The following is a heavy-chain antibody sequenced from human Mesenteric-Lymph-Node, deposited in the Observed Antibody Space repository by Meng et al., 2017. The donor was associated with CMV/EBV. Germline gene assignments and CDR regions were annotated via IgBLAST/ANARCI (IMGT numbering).Heavy chain of an antibody. CDR2: IYYSGNT. D-gene: IGHD2-2*01. CDR1: GGSISSSSYY. J-gene: IGHJ4*02. Sequence: SETLSLTCTVSGGSISSSSYYWGWIRQPPGKGLEWIGSIYYSGNTYYNPSLKSRVTISVDTSKNQFSLKLSSVTAADTAVYYCATRSRDIVVVPAASLDYWGQGTLVTVSS. V-gene: IGHV4-39*07. CDR3: ATRSRDIVVVPAASLDY.